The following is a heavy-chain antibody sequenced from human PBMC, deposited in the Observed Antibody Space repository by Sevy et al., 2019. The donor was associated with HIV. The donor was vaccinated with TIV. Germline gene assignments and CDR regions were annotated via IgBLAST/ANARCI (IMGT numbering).Heavy chain of an antibody. J-gene: IGHJ4*02. CDR3: ARGHEGRFTMPRGVITYFFDY. Sequence: GGSLRLSCVASGFTFSNYWMSWVRQVPGKGLEWVANIDQAGNEKYYVDPVRGRFTVSRDNAKNSLYLQVISLRAEDTALYYCARGHEGRFTMPRGVITYFFDYWGQGTLVTVSS. D-gene: IGHD3-10*01. CDR2: IDQAGNEK. V-gene: IGHV3-7*01. CDR1: GFTFSNYW.